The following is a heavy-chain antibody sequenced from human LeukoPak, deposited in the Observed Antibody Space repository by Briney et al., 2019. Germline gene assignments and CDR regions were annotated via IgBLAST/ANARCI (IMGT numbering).Heavy chain of an antibody. J-gene: IGHJ6*02. CDR2: INTNTGNP. Sequence: GASVKVSCKASGYTFTSYAMNWVRQAPGQGLEWMGWINTNTGNPTYAQGFTGRFVFSLDTSVSTAYLQISSLKAEDTAVYYCAIAAAGYYYYGMDVWGQGTTVTVSS. V-gene: IGHV7-4-1*02. CDR3: AIAAAGYYYYGMDV. D-gene: IGHD6-13*01. CDR1: GYTFTSYA.